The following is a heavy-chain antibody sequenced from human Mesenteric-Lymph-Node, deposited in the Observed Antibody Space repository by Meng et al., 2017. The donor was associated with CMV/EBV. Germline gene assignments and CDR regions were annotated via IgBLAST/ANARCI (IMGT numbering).Heavy chain of an antibody. Sequence: GESLKISCAASGFTFSHDYMSGVRQAPGRGLVWVSRINSDGSTTNYADSVKGRFTISRDNAKNTLYLQMNSLRAEDTAVYYCARGKFQSVGIVYSYFDPWGQGALVTVSS. CDR2: INSDGSTT. V-gene: IGHV3-74*01. D-gene: IGHD5-18*01. J-gene: IGHJ5*02. CDR3: ARGKFQSVGIVYSYFDP. CDR1: GFTFSHDY.